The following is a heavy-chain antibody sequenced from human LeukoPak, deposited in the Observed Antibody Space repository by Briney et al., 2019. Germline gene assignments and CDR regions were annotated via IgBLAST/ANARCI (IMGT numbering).Heavy chain of an antibody. J-gene: IGHJ4*02. CDR1: GFTFSSYS. CDR3: ARVGDYVWGSYRVFDY. CDR2: ISSSSSTI. Sequence: PGGSLRLSCAASGFTFSSYSMNWVRQAPGKGLEWVSYISSSSSTIYYADSVKGRFTISRDNAKNSLYLQMNSLRAEDTAVYYCARVGDYVWGSYRVFDYWGQGTLVTVSS. V-gene: IGHV3-48*04. D-gene: IGHD3-16*02.